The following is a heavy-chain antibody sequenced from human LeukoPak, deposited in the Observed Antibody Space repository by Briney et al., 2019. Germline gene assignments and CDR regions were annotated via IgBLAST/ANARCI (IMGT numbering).Heavy chain of an antibody. J-gene: IGHJ4*02. Sequence: ASVKVSCKASGYTFTSYAMNWVRQAPGQGLEWMGWINTNTGNPTYAQGFTERFVFSLDTSVSTAYLQISSLKAEDTAVYYCARDLGYDSSGYYRGDYFDYWGQGTLVTVSS. CDR2: INTNTGNP. D-gene: IGHD3-22*01. CDR1: GYTFTSYA. V-gene: IGHV7-4-1*02. CDR3: ARDLGYDSSGYYRGDYFDY.